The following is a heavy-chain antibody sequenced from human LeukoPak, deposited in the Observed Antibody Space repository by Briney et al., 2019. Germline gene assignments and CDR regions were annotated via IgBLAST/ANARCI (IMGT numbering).Heavy chain of an antibody. J-gene: IGHJ1*01. CDR2: IRSGGTT. Sequence: PGGSLRLSCVVFGFNVETNYRSWVRQAPGKGLEWVSVIRSGGTTHYADSVKGRFAISRDDSKNTLFLQMTSLRAEDTAVYYCARSSSRGMDFRHWGQGTLVTVSS. D-gene: IGHD6-19*01. CDR1: GFNVETNY. V-gene: IGHV3-66*01. CDR3: ARSSSRGMDFRH.